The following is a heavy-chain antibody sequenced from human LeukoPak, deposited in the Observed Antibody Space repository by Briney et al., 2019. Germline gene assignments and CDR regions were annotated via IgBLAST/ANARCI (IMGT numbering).Heavy chain of an antibody. CDR1: GGSISGSSYY. CDR3: ARHRSTMVAYSVLGYYYMDV. D-gene: IGHD4/OR15-4a*01. CDR2: IYYSGST. V-gene: IGHV4-39*01. Sequence: SETLSLTCTVSGGSISGSSYYWGWIRQPPGKGLEWIGSIYYSGSTYYNPSLKSRVTISVDTSKNQFSLKLSSVTAADTAVYYCARHRSTMVAYSVLGYYYMDVWGKGTTVTISS. J-gene: IGHJ6*03.